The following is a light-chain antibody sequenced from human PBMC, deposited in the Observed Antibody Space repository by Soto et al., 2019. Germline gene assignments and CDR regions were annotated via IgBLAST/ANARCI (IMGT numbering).Light chain of an antibody. J-gene: IGKJ4*01. Sequence: EIVLTQSPGTLSLSPGERATLSCRASQSVSSSYLAWYQQKPGQAPRLLIYGASSRATGIPDRFSGSGSGTDFTLTISRVEPEVVAVYYCQQYGSSLLTFGGGTKVEIK. CDR1: QSVSSSY. CDR3: QQYGSSLLT. V-gene: IGKV3-20*01. CDR2: GAS.